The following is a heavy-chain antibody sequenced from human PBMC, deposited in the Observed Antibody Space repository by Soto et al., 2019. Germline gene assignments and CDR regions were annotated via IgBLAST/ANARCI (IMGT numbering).Heavy chain of an antibody. CDR3: ARIGWGGDS. J-gene: IGHJ4*02. CDR1: GGSVRTGSYH. D-gene: IGHD7-27*01. CDR2: IPNNGSP. Sequence: PSETQSLTCSVSGGSVRTGSYHWSWIRQPPGKGLEWIGFIPNNGSPDYNPSLKSRVVVSIDRSKNQFSLKVNSVTAADTAVYFCARIGWGGDSWGQGTLVTVSS. V-gene: IGHV4-61*01.